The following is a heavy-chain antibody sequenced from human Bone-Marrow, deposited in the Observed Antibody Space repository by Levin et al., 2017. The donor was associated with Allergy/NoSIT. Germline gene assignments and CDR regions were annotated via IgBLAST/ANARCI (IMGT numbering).Heavy chain of an antibody. J-gene: IGHJ6*02. D-gene: IGHD5-12*01. CDR3: AREGYSDLFYYGVDV. V-gene: IGHV3-48*03. CDR2: ISSSGTTI. CDR1: GFTFTTYE. Sequence: LSLTCAASGFTFTTYEFNWVRQAPGKGLEWVSYISSSGTTIFYADSVKGRFTISRDNAKNSLYLQMTRLRVEDTGTYYCAREGYSDLFYYGVDVWGQGTTVTVSS.